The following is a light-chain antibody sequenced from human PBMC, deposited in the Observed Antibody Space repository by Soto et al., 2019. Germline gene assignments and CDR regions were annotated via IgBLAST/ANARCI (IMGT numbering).Light chain of an antibody. CDR2: GAS. J-gene: IGKJ1*01. V-gene: IGKV3-20*01. CDR1: QSVSSSY. CDR3: QQYSSLWT. Sequence: EIWLTQSPGTLSLSPGERATFSCWASQSVSSSYIAWYQQKPGQAPRLLIYGASTRATGIPARLSGSGSGTEFTLSISRLEPEDFAVYYCQQYSSLWTFGQGTKVDIK.